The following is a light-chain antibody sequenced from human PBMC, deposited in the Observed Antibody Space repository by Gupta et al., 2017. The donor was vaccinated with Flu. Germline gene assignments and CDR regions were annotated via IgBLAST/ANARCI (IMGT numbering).Light chain of an antibody. CDR1: PLISTTY. Sequence: IVLTQSAATLSLSQGERATLSSKASPLISTTYLAWYQQKPGQAPRLLIYGASNRATGIPDRFSGSGSGTEFTLTISRLEPEDSAVYYCQQCYDSPTTFGPGTKVEIK. CDR2: GAS. CDR3: QQCYDSPTT. J-gene: IGKJ1*01. V-gene: IGKV3-20*01.